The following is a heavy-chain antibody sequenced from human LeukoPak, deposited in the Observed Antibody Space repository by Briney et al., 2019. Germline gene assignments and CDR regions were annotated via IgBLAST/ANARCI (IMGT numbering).Heavy chain of an antibody. CDR2: IYYSGST. Sequence: SETLSLTCTVSGGSVSSYYWSWIRQPPGKGLEWIGYIYYSGSTNYNPSLKSRVTISVDTSKNQFSLKLSSVTAADTAVYYCARSFKPRGNYFDYWGQGTLVTVSS. D-gene: IGHD3-16*01. V-gene: IGHV4-59*02. J-gene: IGHJ4*02. CDR1: GGSVSSYY. CDR3: ARSFKPRGNYFDY.